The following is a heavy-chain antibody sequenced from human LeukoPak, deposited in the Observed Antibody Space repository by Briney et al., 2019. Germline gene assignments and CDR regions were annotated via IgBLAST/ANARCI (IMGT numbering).Heavy chain of an antibody. J-gene: IGHJ4*02. V-gene: IGHV3-30*02. CDR1: GFTFSSYG. CDR3: ARDPTDSSGNYLYY. Sequence: GGSLRLSCGASGFTFSSYGMHWVRQAPGKGLEWVAFIRYDGSNKYYADSVKGRFTISRDNSKNTLYLQMNSLRAEDTAVYYCARDPTDSSGNYLYYWGQGTLVTVSS. D-gene: IGHD3-22*01. CDR2: IRYDGSNK.